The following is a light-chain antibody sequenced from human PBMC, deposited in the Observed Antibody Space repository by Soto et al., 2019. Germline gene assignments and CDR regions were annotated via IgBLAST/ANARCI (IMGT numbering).Light chain of an antibody. Sequence: DIQMTQSPSILSASIGDRVTFTCRASQSISSWLAWYQVKPGKAPKLMIYGASNLGSGVPSRFSGSGSGTEFTRTSSGLQPEDRGTYYCQQYDPSSYTFGQGTKLEIK. CDR3: QQYDPSSYT. CDR2: GAS. CDR1: QSISSW. V-gene: IGKV1-5*01. J-gene: IGKJ2*01.